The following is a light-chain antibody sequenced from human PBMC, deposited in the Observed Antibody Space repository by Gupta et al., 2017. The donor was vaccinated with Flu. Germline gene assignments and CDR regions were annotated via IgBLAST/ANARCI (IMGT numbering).Light chain of an antibody. CDR3: SSYALSSHYV. V-gene: IGLV2-14*01. Sequence: QSALTQPASVSGSPGQSVTISCTGTSSDVGLYGYVSWYQQHPGKAPKLLICEVNKWPSGVSVRFSAAKSGNTASLTISGLQPDDEADYYCSSYALSSHYVFGSGTKVTVL. CDR1: SSDVGLYGY. CDR2: EVN. J-gene: IGLJ1*01.